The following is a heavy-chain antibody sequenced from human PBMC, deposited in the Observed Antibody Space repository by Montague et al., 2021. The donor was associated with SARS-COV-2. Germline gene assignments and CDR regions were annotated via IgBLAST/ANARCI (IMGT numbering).Heavy chain of an antibody. CDR1: GGTISTDNLYWY. Sequence: SETLSLTCLVSGGTISTDNLYWYWAWIRQPPGKGLEWIGSIFHNGDSYYNPSLNTRVTISIDTSRNQFSLSLTSMTAPDTAVYYCARHVSNLRAAVDYFDYWGQGTPVTVSS. CDR3: ARHVSNLRAAVDYFDY. D-gene: IGHD5/OR15-5a*01. J-gene: IGHJ4*02. CDR2: IFHNGDS. V-gene: IGHV4-39*01.